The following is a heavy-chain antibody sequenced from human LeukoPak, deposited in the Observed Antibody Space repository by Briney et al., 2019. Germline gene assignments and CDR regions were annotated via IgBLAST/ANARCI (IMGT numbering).Heavy chain of an antibody. J-gene: IGHJ6*02. D-gene: IGHD5-18*01. CDR3: AKQCQQYSYDPGYYYYYGMDV. CDR1: GFTFSSYG. Sequence: GGSLRLSCAASGFTFSSYGIHWVRQAPGKGLEWLGVISYDGSNKYYADSVKGRFTISRDNSKNTLYLQMNSLRAEDTAVYYCAKQCQQYSYDPGYYYYYGMDVWGQGTTVTVSS. CDR2: ISYDGSNK. V-gene: IGHV3-30*18.